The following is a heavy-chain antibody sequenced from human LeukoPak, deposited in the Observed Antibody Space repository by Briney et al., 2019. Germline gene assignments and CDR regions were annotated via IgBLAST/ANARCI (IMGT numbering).Heavy chain of an antibody. D-gene: IGHD3-22*01. V-gene: IGHV4-39*01. CDR2: FYYRGST. J-gene: IGHJ4*02. CDR1: GGSISSSSYX. CDR3: ARGGSYYDNN. Sequence: KPSETLSLTCTVSGGSISSSSYXXGWIRQPPGKGLEWIGSFYYRGSTYYNPSLKSRVTISVDTSKNQFSLKLSSVTAADTAVYYCARGGSYYDNNWGQGTLVTVSS.